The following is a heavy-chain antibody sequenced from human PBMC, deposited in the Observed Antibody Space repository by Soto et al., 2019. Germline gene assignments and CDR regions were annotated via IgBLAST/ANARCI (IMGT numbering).Heavy chain of an antibody. CDR1: GFTFSNYA. Sequence: EGQLLDSGGGLVQPGGSLRLSCAASGFTFSNYAMGWVRQAPGKGLEWVSSIRAGGDITNYADSVKGRFTISRDNSNNTLYLQMNSLRVEDTAIYYCAKDLGALGVSLVVDCWGQGTLVTVSS. CDR2: IRAGGDIT. V-gene: IGHV3-23*01. J-gene: IGHJ4*02. CDR3: AKDLGALGVSLVVDC. D-gene: IGHD2-15*01.